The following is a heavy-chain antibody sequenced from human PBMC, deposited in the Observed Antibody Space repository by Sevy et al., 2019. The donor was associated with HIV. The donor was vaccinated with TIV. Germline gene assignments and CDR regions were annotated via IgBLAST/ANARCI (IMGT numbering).Heavy chain of an antibody. CDR2: ISASGGST. CDR3: ARDSQGFLEWLFGY. CDR1: GFTFSSYA. D-gene: IGHD3-3*01. V-gene: IGHV3-23*01. J-gene: IGHJ4*02. Sequence: GGSLRLSCAASGFTFSSYAMNWVRQAPGKGLEWVSSISASGGSTYYADSVKGRFTISRDNSKNTLYLQMNILRTEDTAVYYCARDSQGFLEWLFGYWGQGTLVTVSS.